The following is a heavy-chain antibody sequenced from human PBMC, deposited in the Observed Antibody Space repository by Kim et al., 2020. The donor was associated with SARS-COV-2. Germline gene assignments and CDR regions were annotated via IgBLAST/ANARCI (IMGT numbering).Heavy chain of an antibody. Sequence: SETLSLTCTVSGGSISSSSYYWGWIRQPPGKGLEWIGSIYYSGSTYYNPSLKSRVTISVDTSKNQFSLKLSSVTAADTAVYYCARDTPGILTGYYSYFD. J-gene: IGHJ4*01. CDR2: IYYSGST. CDR1: GGSISSSSYY. V-gene: IGHV4-39*07. CDR3: ARDTPGILTGYYSYFD. D-gene: IGHD3-9*01.